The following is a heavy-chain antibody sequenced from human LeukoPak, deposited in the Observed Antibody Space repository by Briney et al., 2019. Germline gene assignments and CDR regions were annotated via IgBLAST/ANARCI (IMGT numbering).Heavy chain of an antibody. D-gene: IGHD3/OR15-3a*01. J-gene: IGHJ4*02. Sequence: PGGSLRLSCAASGFTFSNAWMSWVRQAPGKGLEWVGRIKSKIDGETTDYAAPVKGRFTISRDDSKNTLYLQMNSLKTEDTAVYYCILDRPGYFDYWGQGTLVTVSS. V-gene: IGHV3-15*01. CDR3: ILDRPGYFDY. CDR1: GFTFSNAW. CDR2: IKSKIDGETT.